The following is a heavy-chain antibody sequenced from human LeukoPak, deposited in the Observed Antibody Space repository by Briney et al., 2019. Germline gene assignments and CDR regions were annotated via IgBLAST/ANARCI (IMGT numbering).Heavy chain of an antibody. D-gene: IGHD2-2*01. Sequence: SETLSLTCTVSGGSISSYYWSWIRQPPGKGLEWIGYIYYSGSTNYNPSLKSRVTISVDASKNQFSLKLSSVTAADTAVYYCARDGLQYCSSTSCADAFDIWGQGTMVTVSS. J-gene: IGHJ3*02. CDR3: ARDGLQYCSSTSCADAFDI. V-gene: IGHV4-59*01. CDR2: IYYSGST. CDR1: GGSISSYY.